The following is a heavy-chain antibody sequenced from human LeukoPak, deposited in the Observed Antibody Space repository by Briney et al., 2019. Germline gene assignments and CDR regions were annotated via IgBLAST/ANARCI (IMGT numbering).Heavy chain of an antibody. CDR1: GFTVSSNY. J-gene: IGHJ3*02. D-gene: IGHD4-11*01. Sequence: PGGSLRLSCAASGFTVSSNYMSWVRQAPGKGLEWVSVIYSGGSTYYADSVKGRFTISRDNSKNTLYLQMNSLRAEDTAVYYCAREARKPNETDSNYEYYAFDIWGQGTMVTVSS. V-gene: IGHV3-53*01. CDR3: AREARKPNETDSNYEYYAFDI. CDR2: IYSGGST.